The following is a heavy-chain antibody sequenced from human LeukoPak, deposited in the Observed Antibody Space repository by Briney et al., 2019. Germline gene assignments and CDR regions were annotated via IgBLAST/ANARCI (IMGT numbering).Heavy chain of an antibody. CDR3: AYSGRFGELFD. CDR1: GFIFCDYY. Sequence: GGSLSLSCAASGFIFCDYYMTWIRPGPGKGREWISYISTLGHTIYYAGSVKGRFTISRDNAKNSLYLQMNNLRADDTAVYYCAYSGRFGELFDWGQGTLVTVSS. V-gene: IGHV3-11*01. D-gene: IGHD3-10*01. CDR2: ISTLGHTI. J-gene: IGHJ4*02.